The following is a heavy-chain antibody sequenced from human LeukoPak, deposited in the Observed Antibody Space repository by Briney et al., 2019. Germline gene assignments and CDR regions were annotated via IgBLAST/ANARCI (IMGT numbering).Heavy chain of an antibody. V-gene: IGHV1-2*02. Sequence: GASVKVSCKASGYTFTDYYIHWVRQAPGQGLEWMGWIDPNSGGTNCAQKFQGRVTMTRDTSITTVYMEVSSLKSDDTAVYYCARDLSGGALGAFDIWGQGTMVTVSS. D-gene: IGHD2-15*01. CDR2: IDPNSGGT. J-gene: IGHJ3*02. CDR1: GYTFTDYY. CDR3: ARDLSGGALGAFDI.